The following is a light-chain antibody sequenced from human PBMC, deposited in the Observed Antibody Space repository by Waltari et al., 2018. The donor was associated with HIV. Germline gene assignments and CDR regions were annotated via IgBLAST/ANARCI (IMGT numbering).Light chain of an antibody. CDR2: GNG. V-gene: IGLV1-44*01. J-gene: IGLJ2*01. CDR1: SSNIGNNI. Sequence: QSVLTQPPSVSATPGQRVTISCSGSSSNIGNNIVTWYQQLPGTAPKLIVYGNGQRPSGRPSRFSGPNSGTSASLAISGLQSEDEADYYCATWDDSLNGPLFGGGTKLAVL. CDR3: ATWDDSLNGPL.